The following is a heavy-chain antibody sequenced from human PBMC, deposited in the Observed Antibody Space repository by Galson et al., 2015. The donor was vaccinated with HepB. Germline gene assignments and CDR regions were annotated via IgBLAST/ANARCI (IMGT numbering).Heavy chain of an antibody. V-gene: IGHV1-2*02. CDR1: GYTFTGYS. CDR2: INPNSGGT. D-gene: IGHD1-26*01. Sequence: SVKVSCKASGYTFTGYSMHWVRQAPGQGLEWMGWINPNSGGTNYAQKFQGRVTMTRDRSISTAYMELSRLRSDDTAVYYCARGGGRYPYYYYYYGRDVWGQGTTVTVSS. CDR3: ARGGGRYPYYYYYYGRDV. J-gene: IGHJ6*02.